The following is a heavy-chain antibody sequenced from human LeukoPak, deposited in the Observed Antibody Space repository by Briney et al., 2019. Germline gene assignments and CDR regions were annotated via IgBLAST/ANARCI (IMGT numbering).Heavy chain of an antibody. J-gene: IGHJ4*02. D-gene: IGHD5-18*01. CDR3: ARAQGYSYGPREHKISPPGDY. V-gene: IGHV3-21*01. CDR1: GFTFSSYS. CDR2: ISSSSSYI. Sequence: GGSLRLSCAASGFTFSSYSMNWVRQAPGKGLEWVSSISSSSSYIYYADSVKGRFTISRDNAKNSLYLQINSLRAEDTAVYYCARAQGYSYGPREHKISPPGDYWGQGTLVTVSS.